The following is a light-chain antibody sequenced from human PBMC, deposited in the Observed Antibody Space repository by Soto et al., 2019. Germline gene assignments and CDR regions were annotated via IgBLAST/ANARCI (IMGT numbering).Light chain of an antibody. CDR2: GAS. CDR1: QSVSSD. Sequence: IVMTQSPATLSVSPGERATLSCRASQSVSSDLAWYQQKPGQAPRLLIYGASTRATAIPARFSGSGSGTEFTLTISNLQSEDFAVYYCQQYNKWPPLTFGGGTRLEIK. CDR3: QQYNKWPPLT. J-gene: IGKJ5*01. V-gene: IGKV3-15*01.